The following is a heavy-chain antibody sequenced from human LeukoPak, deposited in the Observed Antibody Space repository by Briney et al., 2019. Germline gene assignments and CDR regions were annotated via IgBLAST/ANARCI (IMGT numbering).Heavy chain of an antibody. J-gene: IGHJ4*02. CDR1: VYTFTNYD. D-gene: IGHD3-16*01. CDR3: ARVGRGRYPLDF. Sequence: ASVKVSFKASVYTFTNYDINWVRQATGQGGESMGWMNPNSGNTGYTQKFQGRVTITRNTSISTLYMELSSLRSEDTAVYYCARVGRGRYPLDFWGQGTLVTVSS. V-gene: IGHV1-8*03. CDR2: MNPNSGNT.